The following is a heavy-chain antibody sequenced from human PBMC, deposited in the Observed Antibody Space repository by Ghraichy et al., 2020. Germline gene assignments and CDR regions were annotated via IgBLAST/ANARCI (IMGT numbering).Heavy chain of an antibody. J-gene: IGHJ6*02. D-gene: IGHD2-8*02. CDR3: GGRALVYSGVDV. CDR2: IYAGGST. CDR1: EFTVGDNY. V-gene: IGHV3-53*01. Sequence: GGSLRLSCVGSEFTVGDNYMAWVRQAPGKGLECLSVIYAGGSTYYADSVKGRFVISRDNSKNTIYLQMSSLRVEDTAVYYCGGRALVYSGVDVWGQGTTVTVSS.